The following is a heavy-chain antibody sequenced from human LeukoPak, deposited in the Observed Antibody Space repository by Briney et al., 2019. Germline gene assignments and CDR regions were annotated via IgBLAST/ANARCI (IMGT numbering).Heavy chain of an antibody. D-gene: IGHD5-12*01. Sequence: GSLRLSCAASGFTFTDYYMTWIRQAPGKGLEWVSYITSSGSYTNYADSVKGRFTISRDNANNSLYLQMNSLRAEDTAVYYCARYPVGNYDSGFDYWGQGTLVTVSS. CDR2: ITSSGSYT. CDR3: ARYPVGNYDSGFDY. J-gene: IGHJ4*02. V-gene: IGHV3-11*06. CDR1: GFTFTDYY.